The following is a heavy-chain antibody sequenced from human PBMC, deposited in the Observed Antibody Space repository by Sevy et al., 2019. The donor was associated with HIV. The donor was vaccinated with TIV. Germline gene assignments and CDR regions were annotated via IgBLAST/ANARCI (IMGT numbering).Heavy chain of an antibody. CDR1: GYSFTSYW. CDR2: IHPGDSDT. Sequence: GESLKISCKGAGYSFTSYWIGGVRQMPGKGLEWMGIIHPGDSDTRDSPSCQGQVTISADKSISTAYMQWSSLKASDTAMYYCARLTGDGAGYYYYYMDVWGKGTAVTVSS. V-gene: IGHV5-51*01. D-gene: IGHD7-27*01. CDR3: ARLTGDGAGYYYYYMDV. J-gene: IGHJ6*03.